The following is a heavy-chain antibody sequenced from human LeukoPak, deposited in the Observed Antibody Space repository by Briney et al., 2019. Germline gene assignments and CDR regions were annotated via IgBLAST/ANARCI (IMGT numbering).Heavy chain of an antibody. CDR2: INPNSGGT. CDR3: ARAASRFLEWLSDY. CDR1: GYTFTGYY. D-gene: IGHD3-3*01. J-gene: IGHJ4*02. Sequence: ASVKVYCKASGYTFTGYYMHWVRQAPGQGLGWMGRINPNSGGTNYAQKFQGRVTMTRDTSISTAYMELSRLRSDDTAVYYCARAASRFLEWLSDYWGQGTLVTVSS. V-gene: IGHV1-2*06.